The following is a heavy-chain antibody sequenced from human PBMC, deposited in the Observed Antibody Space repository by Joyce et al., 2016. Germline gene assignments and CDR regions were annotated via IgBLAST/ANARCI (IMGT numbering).Heavy chain of an antibody. CDR3: ARGGIVYDYSMDL. J-gene: IGHJ6*02. CDR1: GFPFSTAS. D-gene: IGHD3-22*01. CDR2: ISSDSTYI. V-gene: IGHV3-21*02. Sequence: EVQLVESGGGLVKPGGSLRIACAASGFPFSTASMCWFRRVPGKGLGCVSAISSDSTYIFYSDSVKGRFTVSRDNAKNSLYLQMNSLRAEDTAVFFCARGGIVYDYSMDLWGQGTTVTVSS.